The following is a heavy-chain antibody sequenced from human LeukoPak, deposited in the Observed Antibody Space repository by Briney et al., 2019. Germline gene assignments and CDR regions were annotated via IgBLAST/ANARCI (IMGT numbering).Heavy chain of an antibody. Sequence: SETLSLTCSVSGGSLSRYYWSWIRQPPGKGLEWIGYIYYTGSTDYNPSLKSRLTMSVDTSKNQFSLKLSSVTAADTAVYFCARRSEQGYGFDFWARDPWSPSPQ. V-gene: IGHV4-59*08. CDR3: ARRSEQGYGFDF. CDR1: GGSLSRYY. D-gene: IGHD3-16*01. J-gene: IGHJ4*02. CDR2: IYYTGST.